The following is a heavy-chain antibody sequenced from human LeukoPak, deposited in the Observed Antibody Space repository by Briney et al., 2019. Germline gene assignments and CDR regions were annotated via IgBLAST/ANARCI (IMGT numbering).Heavy chain of an antibody. V-gene: IGHV4-39*01. J-gene: IGHJ4*02. CDR2: IYYSGST. Sequence: PSETLSLTCTVSGGSISSGDYYWSWIRQPPGKGLEWIGSIYYSGSTYYNPSLKSRVTISVDTSKNQFSLKLSSVTAADTAVYYCARRDYYDSSGYHLLDYWGQGTLVTVSS. CDR3: ARRDYYDSSGYHLLDY. D-gene: IGHD3-22*01. CDR1: GGSISSGDYY.